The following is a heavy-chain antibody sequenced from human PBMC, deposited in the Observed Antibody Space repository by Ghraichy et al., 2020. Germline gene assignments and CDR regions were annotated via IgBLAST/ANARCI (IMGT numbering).Heavy chain of an antibody. CDR1: GYTFTGYY. D-gene: IGHD6-19*01. V-gene: IGHV1-2*06. Sequence: ASVKVSCKASGYTFTGYYVHWVRQAPGQGPEWMGRINPNSGGANYAQNFQGRVTMTRDTSINTAYMELSRLRSDDTAVYYCARGGGQWLVIDAFDIWGRGTLVTVSS. CDR2: INPNSGGA. J-gene: IGHJ3*02. CDR3: ARGGGQWLVIDAFDI.